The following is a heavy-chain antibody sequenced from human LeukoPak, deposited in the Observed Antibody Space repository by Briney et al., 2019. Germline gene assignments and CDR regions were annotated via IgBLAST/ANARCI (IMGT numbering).Heavy chain of an antibody. J-gene: IGHJ5*02. CDR3: ARTHYDFWSGYSPFDP. D-gene: IGHD3-3*01. CDR2: IYYSGST. Sequence: SETLSLTCTVSGGSISSSSYSWGWIRQPPGKGLEWIGSIYYSGSTYYNPSLKSRVTISVDTSKNQFSLKLSSVTAADTAVYYCARTHYDFWSGYSPFDPWGQGTLVTVSS. CDR1: GGSISSSSYS. V-gene: IGHV4-39*01.